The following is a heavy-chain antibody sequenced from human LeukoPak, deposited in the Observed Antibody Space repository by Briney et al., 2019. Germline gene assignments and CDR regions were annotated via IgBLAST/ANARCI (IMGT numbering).Heavy chain of an antibody. J-gene: IGHJ5*02. Sequence: ASVKVSCKASGYTFTSYYMHWVRQAPGQGLEWMGIINPSGGSTSYAQKFQGRVTMTRDTSTSTVYMELSSLRSEDTAVYYCARGPIVRGTGVAPAALRAQWLDPWGQGTLVTVSS. CDR1: GYTFTSYY. CDR2: INPSGGST. D-gene: IGHD2-2*01. V-gene: IGHV1-46*01. CDR3: ARGPIVRGTGVAPAALRAQWLDP.